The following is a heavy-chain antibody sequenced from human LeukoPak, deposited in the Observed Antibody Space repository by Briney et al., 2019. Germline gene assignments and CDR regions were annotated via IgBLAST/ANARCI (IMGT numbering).Heavy chain of an antibody. CDR2: INSDGSST. CDR1: GFTSSSYW. D-gene: IGHD1-1*01. J-gene: IGHJ4*02. CDR3: ARWRRQGPPTTYYFDY. V-gene: IGHV3-74*01. Sequence: GGSLRLSCAVSGFTSSSYWMRWVRQAPGKGLVWVSRINSDGSSTSYADSVKGRFTISRDNAKNTLYLQMNSLRAEDTAVYYCARWRRQGPPTTYYFDYWGQGTLVTVSS.